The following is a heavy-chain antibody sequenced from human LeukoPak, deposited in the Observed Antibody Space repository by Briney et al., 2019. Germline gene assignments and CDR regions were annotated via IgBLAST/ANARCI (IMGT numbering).Heavy chain of an antibody. J-gene: IGHJ4*02. D-gene: IGHD1-26*01. CDR1: EFVFTIYT. Sequence: EGSLRLSCSASEFVFTIYTMYWVRQAPGKGPEYVSTISGSGNGFSIYYADSVKGRFTISRDDSKSILYLQMNGLRSEDTAVYYCVKDFGRIRGTPDSWGQGTLVTVSS. CDR2: ISGSGNGFSI. CDR3: VKDFGRIRGTPDS. V-gene: IGHV3-64D*06.